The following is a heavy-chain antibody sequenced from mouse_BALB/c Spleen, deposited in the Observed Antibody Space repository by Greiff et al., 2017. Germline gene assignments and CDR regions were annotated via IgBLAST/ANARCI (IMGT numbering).Heavy chain of an antibody. CDR3: TRDRDGYGYFDV. V-gene: IGHV5-6-4*01. CDR1: GFTFSSYT. D-gene: IGHD3-1*01. CDR2: ISSGGSYT. Sequence: EVMLVESGGGLVKPGGSLKLSCAASGFTFSSYTMSWVRQTPEKRLEWVATISSGGSYTYYPDSVKGRFTISRDNAKNTLYLQMSSLKSEDTAMYYCTRDRDGYGYFDVWGAGTTVTVSS. J-gene: IGHJ1*01.